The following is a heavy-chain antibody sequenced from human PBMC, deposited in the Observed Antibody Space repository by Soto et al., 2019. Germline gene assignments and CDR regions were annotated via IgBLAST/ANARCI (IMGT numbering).Heavy chain of an antibody. D-gene: IGHD3-10*01. J-gene: IGHJ4*02. Sequence: SETLSLTCTVSGGSISSSSYYWGWIRQPPGKRLKWIGCIYYSGSTYYNKSLKSRLNISVDKSKNQFSLKLSSVTASVTSVYFCARADFYGSGSYFDYRGQGILGTVXS. CDR2: IYYSGST. CDR1: GGSISSSSYY. CDR3: ARADFYGSGSYFDY. V-gene: IGHV4-39*07.